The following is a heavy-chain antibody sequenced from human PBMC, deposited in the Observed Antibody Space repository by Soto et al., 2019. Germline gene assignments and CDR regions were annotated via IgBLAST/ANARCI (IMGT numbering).Heavy chain of an antibody. CDR2: INSDGSST. J-gene: IGHJ4*02. D-gene: IGHD1-1*01. CDR1: GFTFSSYW. CDR3: AKVGSTGTFQHLFDY. Sequence: GGSLRLSCAASGFTFSSYWMHWVRQAPGKGLVWVSRINSDGSSTSYADSVKGRFTISRDNAKNTLYLQMNSLRAEDTAVYYCAKVGSTGTFQHLFDYWGQGTLVTVSS. V-gene: IGHV3-74*01.